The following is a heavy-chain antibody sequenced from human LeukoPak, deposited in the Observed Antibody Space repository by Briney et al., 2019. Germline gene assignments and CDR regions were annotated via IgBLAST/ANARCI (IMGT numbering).Heavy chain of an antibody. J-gene: IGHJ5*02. CDR2: IIPIFGTA. V-gene: IGHV1-69*13. D-gene: IGHD2-2*01. CDR1: GGTFSSYA. Sequence: SVKVSCKASGGTFSSYAISWVRQAPRQGLEWMGGIIPIFGTANYAQKFQGRVTITADESTSTAYMELSSLRSGDTAVYYCARVHCSSTSCYEYNWFDPWGQGTLVTVSS. CDR3: ARVHCSSTSCYEYNWFDP.